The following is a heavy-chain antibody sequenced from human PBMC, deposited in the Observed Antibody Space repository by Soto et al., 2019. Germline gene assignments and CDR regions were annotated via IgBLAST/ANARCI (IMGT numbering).Heavy chain of an antibody. J-gene: IGHJ5*02. CDR3: ARHRKEHRARIVVVPAAPFDP. Sequence: GGSLRLSCAASGFTFSSYSMNWVRQAPGKGLEWVSYISSSSNTIYYADSVKGRFTISRDNAKNSLYLQMNSLRPADTAVYYCARHRKEHRARIVVVPAAPFDPWGQGILVTVSS. CDR2: ISSSSNTI. CDR1: GFTFSSYS. V-gene: IGHV3-48*01. D-gene: IGHD2-2*01.